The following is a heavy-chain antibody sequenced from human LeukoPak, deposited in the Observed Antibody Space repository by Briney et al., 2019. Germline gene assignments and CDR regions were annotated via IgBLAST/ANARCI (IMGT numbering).Heavy chain of an antibody. J-gene: IGHJ6*03. CDR1: GGSISSYY. CDR3: ARGPRYCSGGSCDYYYYYYMDV. Sequence: SETLSLTCSVSGGSISSYYWSWIRQPPGKGLEWIGYIYSSGSTNYNPSLKSRVTISVDTSKNQFSLKLTSVTAADTAVYYCARGPRYCSGGSCDYYYYYYMDVWGKGTTVTVSS. V-gene: IGHV4-59*01. D-gene: IGHD2-15*01. CDR2: IYSSGST.